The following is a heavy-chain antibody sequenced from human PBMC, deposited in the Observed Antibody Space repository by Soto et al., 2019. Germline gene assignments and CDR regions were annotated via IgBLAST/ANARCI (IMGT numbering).Heavy chain of an antibody. D-gene: IGHD6-13*01. V-gene: IGHV1-69*13. J-gene: IGHJ4*02. Sequence: SVKVSCKASGGTFSSYASSWVRQAPGQGLEWMGGIIPIFGTANYAQKFQGRVTITADESTSTAYMELSSLRSEDTAVHYCALNPYSSSWPRGYYFDYWGQGTLVTVSS. CDR3: ALNPYSSSWPRGYYFDY. CDR1: GGTFSSYA. CDR2: IIPIFGTA.